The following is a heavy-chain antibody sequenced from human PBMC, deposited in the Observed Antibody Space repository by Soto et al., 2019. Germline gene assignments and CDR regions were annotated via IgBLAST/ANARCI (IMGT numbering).Heavy chain of an antibody. V-gene: IGHV4-59*01. CDR3: ARIVTTNWWFDP. CDR2: IYYSGST. D-gene: IGHD4-4*01. Sequence: SETLSLTCTVSGGSISSYYWIWIRQPPGKGLEWIGYIYYSGSTNYNPSLKSRVTISVDTSKNQFSLKLSSVTAADTAVYYCARIVTTNWWFDPWGQGTLVTVSS. J-gene: IGHJ5*02. CDR1: GGSISSYY.